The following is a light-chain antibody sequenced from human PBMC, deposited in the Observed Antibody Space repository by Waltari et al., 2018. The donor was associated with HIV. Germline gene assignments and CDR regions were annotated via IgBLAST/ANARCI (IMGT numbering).Light chain of an antibody. CDR2: GVN. V-gene: IGLV2-14*01. CDR1: NTDIVLYNL. CDR3: SSYTNTDILL. Sequence: QSALTQPASVSGSPGQSITISCTGANTDIVLYNLVSWYRQHPAKAPQLVIYGVNTRPSGVSDRFSGSKSGNTASLTISSLQAEDEADYYCSSYTNTDILLFGGGTKLTVL. J-gene: IGLJ2*01.